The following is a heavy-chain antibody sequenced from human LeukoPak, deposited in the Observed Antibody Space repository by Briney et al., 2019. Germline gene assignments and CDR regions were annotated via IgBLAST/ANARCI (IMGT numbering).Heavy chain of an antibody. CDR2: GYYSGRT. CDR1: GGSISSADYY. J-gene: IGHJ4*02. CDR3: ARDVRRRGASNYFDN. V-gene: IGHV4-30-4*08. Sequence: SETLSLTCTVSGGSISSADYYWSWIRQPPGKGLEWIGYGYYSGRTYYNPSLKSRLTISLDTSKNHFSLNLSSVTAADTSVYFCARDVRRRGASNYFDNWGQGTIVTVSS. D-gene: IGHD2-2*01.